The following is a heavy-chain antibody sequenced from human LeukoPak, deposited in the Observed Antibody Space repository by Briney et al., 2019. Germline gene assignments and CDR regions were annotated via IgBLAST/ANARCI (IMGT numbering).Heavy chain of an antibody. V-gene: IGHV3-23*01. CDR2: ISGSGGST. CDR3: AKHGYDFWSGYWLKFNYYYGMDV. J-gene: IGHJ6*02. CDR1: GFTFSSYA. D-gene: IGHD3-3*01. Sequence: GGSLRLSCAASGFTFSSYAMSWVRQAPGKGLEGVSAISGSGGSTYYADSVKGRFTISRDNSKNTLYLQMNRLRAEATAVYHCAKHGYDFWSGYWLKFNYYYGMDVWGQGTTVTVSS.